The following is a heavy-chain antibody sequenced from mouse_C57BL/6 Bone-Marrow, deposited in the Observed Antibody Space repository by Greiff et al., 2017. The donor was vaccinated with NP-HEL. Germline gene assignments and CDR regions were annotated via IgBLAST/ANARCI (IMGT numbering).Heavy chain of an antibody. CDR2: IDPSDSYT. CDR3: AREGLGRDYFDY. Sequence: QVQLKQPGAELVMPGASVKLSCKASGYTFTSYWMHWVKQRPGQGLEWIGEIDPSDSYTNYNQKFKGKSTLTVDKSSSTAYMQLSSLTSEDSAVYYCAREGLGRDYFDYWGQGTTLTVSS. CDR1: GYTFTSYW. V-gene: IGHV1-69*01. D-gene: IGHD4-1*01. J-gene: IGHJ2*01.